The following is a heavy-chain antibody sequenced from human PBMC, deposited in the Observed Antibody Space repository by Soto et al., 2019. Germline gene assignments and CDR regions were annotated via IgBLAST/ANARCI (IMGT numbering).Heavy chain of an antibody. V-gene: IGHV3-23*01. Sequence: EVQLLESGGGLVQPGGSLRLSCAASGFTFSSYAMNWVRQAPGKGLGWVSVISGSGDSTYCADSVKGRFTISRDNSKNTVQLRLNSRRAEATAVYYCASRSSGWFFDYWGQGTLVTVSS. D-gene: IGHD6-19*01. CDR3: ASRSSGWFFDY. J-gene: IGHJ4*02. CDR2: ISGSGDST. CDR1: GFTFSSYA.